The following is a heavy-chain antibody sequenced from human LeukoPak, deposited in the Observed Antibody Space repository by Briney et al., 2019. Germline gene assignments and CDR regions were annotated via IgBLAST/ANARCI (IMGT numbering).Heavy chain of an antibody. CDR2: IYYSGST. Sequence: PSETLSLTCTVSGGSISSSSYYWGWIRQPPGKGLEWIGSIYYSGSTYYNPSLKSRVTISVDTSKNQFSLKLSSVTAADTAVYYCARTLGYCSGGSCYSDRWFDPWGQGTLVTVSS. J-gene: IGHJ5*02. D-gene: IGHD2-15*01. V-gene: IGHV4-39*07. CDR3: ARTLGYCSGGSCYSDRWFDP. CDR1: GGSISSSSYY.